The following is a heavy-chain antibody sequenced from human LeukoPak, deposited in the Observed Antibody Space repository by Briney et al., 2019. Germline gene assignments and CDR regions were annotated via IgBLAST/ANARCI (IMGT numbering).Heavy chain of an antibody. V-gene: IGHV4-39*07. Sequence: SETLSLTCTVSGGSISSSSYYWGWIRQPPGKGLEWIGSIYYSGSTYYNPSLKSRVTISVDTSNNQFSLKLSSVTAADTAVYYCARTTEDCSSTSCYQYWFDPWGQGTLVTVSS. J-gene: IGHJ5*02. D-gene: IGHD2-2*01. CDR3: ARTTEDCSSTSCYQYWFDP. CDR2: IYYSGST. CDR1: GGSISSSSYY.